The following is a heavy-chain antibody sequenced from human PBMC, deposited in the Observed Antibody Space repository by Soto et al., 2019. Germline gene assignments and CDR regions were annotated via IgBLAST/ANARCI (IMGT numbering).Heavy chain of an antibody. CDR1: GGSISSKSYY. CDR3: ARHAAYDSVWGKSDGSDY. J-gene: IGHJ4*02. CDR2: MYYSGAT. Sequence: PSETLSLTCTVSGGSISSKSYYWDWIRQPTGKGLEWIGSMYYSGATYHNPSLQSRVTISVDTSKHQFTLHLSSVTAEDTAVYYCARHAAYDSVWGKSDGSDYWGQGTLVTVFS. V-gene: IGHV4-39*01. D-gene: IGHD3-16*01.